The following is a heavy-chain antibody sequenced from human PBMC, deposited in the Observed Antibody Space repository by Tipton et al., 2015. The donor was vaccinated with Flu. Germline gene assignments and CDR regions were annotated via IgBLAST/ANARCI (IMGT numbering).Heavy chain of an antibody. CDR1: GFTFTNYW. CDR3: VRAMGGSGSY. CDR2: ISQDGNDK. V-gene: IGHV3-7*01. Sequence: GSLRLSCATSGFTFTNYWMSWIRQAPRKGLEWVAHISQDGNDKYYVDSVKGRFTISRDNAKKSLSLQMNSLRVEDTAVYYCVRAMGGSGSYWGQGTLVTVSS. J-gene: IGHJ4*02. D-gene: IGHD3-10*01.